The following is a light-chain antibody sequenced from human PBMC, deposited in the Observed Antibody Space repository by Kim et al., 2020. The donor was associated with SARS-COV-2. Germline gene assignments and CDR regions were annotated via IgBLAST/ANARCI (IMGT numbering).Light chain of an antibody. CDR2: DVN. Sequence: QSALTQPASVSGSPGQSITISCVGTNNDIGIYNFVSWYQQDPGKAPKLIIYDVNNRPSGISDRFSGSKSGNTASLTISGLRAEDEADYHCSSYTTSSSWVFGGGTRLTVL. V-gene: IGLV2-14*03. CDR1: NNDIGIYNF. J-gene: IGLJ3*02. CDR3: SSYTTSSSWV.